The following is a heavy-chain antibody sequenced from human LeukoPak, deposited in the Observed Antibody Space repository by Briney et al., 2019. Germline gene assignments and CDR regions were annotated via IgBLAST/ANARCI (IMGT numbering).Heavy chain of an antibody. Sequence: SETLSLTCTVSGYSISSGYYWGWIRQPPGKGLEWIGSIYHSGSTYYNPSLKSRVTISVDTSKNQFSLKLSSVTAADTAVYYCARGASYLGNFVYWGQGTLVTVSS. D-gene: IGHD1-26*01. V-gene: IGHV4-38-2*02. CDR2: IYHSGST. CDR1: GYSISSGYY. CDR3: ARGASYLGNFVY. J-gene: IGHJ4*02.